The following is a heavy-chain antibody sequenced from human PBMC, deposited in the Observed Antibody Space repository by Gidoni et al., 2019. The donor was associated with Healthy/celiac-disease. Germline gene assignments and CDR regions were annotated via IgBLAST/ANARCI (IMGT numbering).Heavy chain of an antibody. J-gene: IGHJ5*02. Sequence: QVQLQASGPGLVKPSGTLSLTFAFSGGSIRSSNWWSWVRQPPGKGLAWIGVIYHSGSTNYNPSLKSRGTISVDKSKNQFSLKLSSVTAADTAVYYCARAVGATWGGWFDPWGQGTLVTVSS. CDR3: ARAVGATWGGWFDP. CDR1: GGSIRSSNW. V-gene: IGHV4-4*02. D-gene: IGHD1-26*01. CDR2: IYHSGST.